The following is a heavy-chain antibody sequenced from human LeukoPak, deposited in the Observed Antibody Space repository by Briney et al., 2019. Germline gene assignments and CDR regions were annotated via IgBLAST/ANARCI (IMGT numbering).Heavy chain of an antibody. CDR2: IYPDDSDT. J-gene: IGHJ4*02. V-gene: IGHV5-51*01. CDR3: ARHIQGGLFEY. CDR1: GYIFPNYW. Sequence: GESLKISCKGSGYIFPNYWIAWVRQMPGKGLEWMGIIYPDDSDTRYSPSFQGQVTISADNSISTAHLQWSSLRASDTAMYYCARHIQGGLFEYWGQGTLVTVSS. D-gene: IGHD2-21*01.